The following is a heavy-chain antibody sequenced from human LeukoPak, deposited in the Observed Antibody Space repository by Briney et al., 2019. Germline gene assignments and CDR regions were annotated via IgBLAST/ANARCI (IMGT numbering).Heavy chain of an antibody. D-gene: IGHD4-17*01. J-gene: IGHJ6*02. CDR3: AREYYGDYGMDV. Sequence: GGSLRLSCAASRFTFSSYWMHWVRQAPGKGLVWVSRINSDGSSTSYADSVKGRFTISRDNAKNTLFLQMNSLRAEDTAVYYCAREYYGDYGMDVWGQGTTVTVSS. V-gene: IGHV3-74*01. CDR2: INSDGSST. CDR1: RFTFSSYW.